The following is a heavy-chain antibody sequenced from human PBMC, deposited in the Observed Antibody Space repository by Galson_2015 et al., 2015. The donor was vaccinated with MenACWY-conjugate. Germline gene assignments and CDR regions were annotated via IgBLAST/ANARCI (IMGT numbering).Heavy chain of an antibody. V-gene: IGHV2-5*02. D-gene: IGHD5-18*01. Sequence: PALVKPPQTLTLTCTFSGFSLSSSGVGVGWIRQPPGKALEWLALIYWDDAKRYSPSLKTRLTITRATSKNQVVLTMTNMDPVDTATYYCAHSGGDTTMVHWWFDPWGRGTLVTVSS. CDR1: GFSLSSSGVG. CDR3: AHSGGDTTMVHWWFDP. CDR2: IYWDDAK. J-gene: IGHJ5*02.